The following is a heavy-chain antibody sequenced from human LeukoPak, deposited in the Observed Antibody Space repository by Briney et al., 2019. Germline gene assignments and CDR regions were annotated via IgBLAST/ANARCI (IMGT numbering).Heavy chain of an antibody. CDR1: GYNFTDYY. V-gene: IGHV1-2*02. Sequence: ASVKVSCKTSGYNFTDYYIHWVRQAPGQGLEWMGWINSNSGGTNSAQKFQGRGTLTRDTAIRTAYMELSRLTSDDTAVYYCARGVIWFGELWDWYFDLWGRGTLVTVSS. CDR2: INSNSGGT. J-gene: IGHJ2*01. CDR3: ARGVIWFGELWDWYFDL. D-gene: IGHD3-10*01.